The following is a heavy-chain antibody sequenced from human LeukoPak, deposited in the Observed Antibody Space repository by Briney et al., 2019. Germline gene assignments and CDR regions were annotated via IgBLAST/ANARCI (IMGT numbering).Heavy chain of an antibody. Sequence: SETLSLTCAVYGGSFSGYYWSWIRQPPGKGLEWIGEINHSGSTNYNSSLKSRVTISVDTSKNQFSLNLTSVTAADTAVYFCARAGVTISDFMDVWGKGTTVTVSS. CDR3: ARAGVTISDFMDV. V-gene: IGHV4-34*01. CDR2: INHSGST. J-gene: IGHJ6*03. D-gene: IGHD3-3*01. CDR1: GGSFSGYY.